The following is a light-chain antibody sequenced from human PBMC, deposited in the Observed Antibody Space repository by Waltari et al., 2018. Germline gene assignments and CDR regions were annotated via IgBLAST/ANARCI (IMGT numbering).Light chain of an antibody. CDR3: QQYNEWPPWT. J-gene: IGKJ1*01. CDR2: AAS. CDR1: QGVGSD. V-gene: IGKV1-6*01. Sequence: AIGMTQSPSSLSASVGHTVTITCRASQGVGSDLGWYQQKPGKAPRILISAASTLQSGVPSRFSGSGSGTDFTLTISGLQPEDFAIYYCQQYNEWPPWTFGQGTKVEIK.